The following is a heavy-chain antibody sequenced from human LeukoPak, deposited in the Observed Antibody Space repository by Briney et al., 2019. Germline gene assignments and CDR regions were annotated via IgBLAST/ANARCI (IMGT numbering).Heavy chain of an antibody. Sequence: SETLSLTCTVSGYSISSSGYYWGWIRQPPGKGLEWIGSVSYRGGTYYNPSLKTRVTISVDTSKNQFSLRLSSVTAADTAVYFCARDSRYCSGGNCHLRFDYWGQGILVTVSS. CDR2: VSYRGGT. V-gene: IGHV4-39*07. CDR1: GYSISSSGYY. D-gene: IGHD2-15*01. J-gene: IGHJ4*02. CDR3: ARDSRYCSGGNCHLRFDY.